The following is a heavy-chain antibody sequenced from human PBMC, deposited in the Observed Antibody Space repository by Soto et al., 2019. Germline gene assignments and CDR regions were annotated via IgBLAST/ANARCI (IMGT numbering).Heavy chain of an antibody. V-gene: IGHV3-48*03. D-gene: IGHD2-2*01. CDR3: ARERVVVVPAATHYYYYYGMDV. CDR2: ISGSGDTI. J-gene: IGHJ6*02. Sequence: PGGSLRLSCEASGFTFGSFQMNWVRQAPGRGLEWISHISGSGDTIYYADSVKGRFTISRGNAKDSLALHMNSLRAEDTAVYYCARERVVVVPAATHYYYYYGMDVWGQGTTVTVSS. CDR1: GFTFGSFQ.